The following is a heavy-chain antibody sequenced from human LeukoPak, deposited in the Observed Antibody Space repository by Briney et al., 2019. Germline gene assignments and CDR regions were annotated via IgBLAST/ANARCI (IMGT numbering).Heavy chain of an antibody. CDR2: ISSSGGST. V-gene: IGHV3-23*01. D-gene: IGHD3-22*01. J-gene: IGHJ4*02. Sequence: GRSLGLSCAASGFTFSSYWMHWVRQAPGKGLEWVSAISSSGGSTSYADSVKGRFTISRDNSKSTLYLQMNSLRAEDTAVYYCAISSGQLRVFDYWGQGTLVTVSS. CDR1: GFTFSSYW. CDR3: AISSGQLRVFDY.